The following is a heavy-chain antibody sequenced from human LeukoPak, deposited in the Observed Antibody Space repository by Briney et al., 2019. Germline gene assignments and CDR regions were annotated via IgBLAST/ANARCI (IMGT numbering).Heavy chain of an antibody. CDR3: ARFFGWSVDY. D-gene: IGHD3-9*01. V-gene: IGHV3-21*01. CDR1: GFTFSSYS. CDR2: ITSSSSHI. J-gene: IGHJ4*02. Sequence: PGRSLRLSCAASGFTFSSYSMNWVRQAPGKGLGWVSSITSSSSHIYYAVSVKGRFTISRDNAKNSLYLQMNSLRAEDTAVYYCARFFGWSVDYWGQGTLVTVSS.